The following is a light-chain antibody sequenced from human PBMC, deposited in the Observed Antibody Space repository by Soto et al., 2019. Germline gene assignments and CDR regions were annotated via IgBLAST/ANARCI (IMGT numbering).Light chain of an antibody. CDR3: QQYLDSPNT. Sequence: EIVLTQSPDTLSLSPGERATFSCRATQSITNNYVAWYQQKPGQAPRLLIYGASRRATGIPDRISGSGSGTDFTLSITGLEPEDFAVYYCQQYLDSPNTFGQGTKLEIK. CDR1: QSITNNY. CDR2: GAS. J-gene: IGKJ2*01. V-gene: IGKV3-20*01.